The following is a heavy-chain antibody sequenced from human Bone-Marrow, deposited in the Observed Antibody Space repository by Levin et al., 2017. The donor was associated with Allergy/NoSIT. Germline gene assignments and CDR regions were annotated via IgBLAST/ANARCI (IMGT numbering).Heavy chain of an antibody. D-gene: IGHD2-8*01. J-gene: IGHJ4*02. CDR3: ARNVPLTANGY. CDR1: GFTVYNNY. Sequence: ASVKVSCAVSGFTVYNNYMSWVRQAPGKGLEWVSLIYSSGTTQYADSVKGRFTISRDSSKNTLYLQMNSLTPEDTAMYYCARNVPLTANGYWGQGTLVTVSS. V-gene: IGHV3-66*01. CDR2: IYSSGTT.